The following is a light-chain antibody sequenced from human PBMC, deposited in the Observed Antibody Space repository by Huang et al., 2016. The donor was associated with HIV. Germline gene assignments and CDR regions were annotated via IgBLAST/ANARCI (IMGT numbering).Light chain of an antibody. Sequence: EIVLTQSPATLSVSPGEGATLSCRANQSIATNLAWYHQRPGQAPRSLTYDASTRASGLPGRFSGSGSGTEFTLTVSGLHSEDFAIYYCQQYHNWPYSFGQGTKLEIK. CDR1: QSIATN. J-gene: IGKJ2*03. V-gene: IGKV3-15*01. CDR3: QQYHNWPYS. CDR2: DAS.